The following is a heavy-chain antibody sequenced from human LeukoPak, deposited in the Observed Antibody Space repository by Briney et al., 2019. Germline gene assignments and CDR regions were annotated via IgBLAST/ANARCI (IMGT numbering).Heavy chain of an antibody. CDR3: ARGDILTGYYLDY. V-gene: IGHV5-51*01. CDR1: GYNFTSYW. J-gene: IGHJ4*02. CDR2: IYPDDSNT. D-gene: IGHD3-9*01. Sequence: GESLKISCKGSGYNFTSYWIGWVRQMPGKGLEWMGIIYPDDSNTRYSPSFQGQVTFSVDKSISTAYLQWSSLKASDTAMYYCARGDILTGYYLDYWGQGTLVTVSS.